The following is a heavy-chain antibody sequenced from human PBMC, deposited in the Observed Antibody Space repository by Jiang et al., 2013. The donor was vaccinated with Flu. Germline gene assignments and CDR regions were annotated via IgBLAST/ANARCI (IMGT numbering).Heavy chain of an antibody. D-gene: IGHD6-13*01. Sequence: QLLESGGGLVQPGGSLRLSCAASGFTFSSYSMNWVRQAPGKGLEWVSYISSSSSTIYYADSVKGRFTISRDNAKNSLYLQMNSLRDEDTAVYYCARDLKPSIAAAGTNAFDIWGQGTMVTVSS. V-gene: IGHV3-48*02. CDR2: ISSSSSTI. CDR3: ARDLKPSIAAAGTNAFDI. CDR1: GFTFSSYS. J-gene: IGHJ3*02.